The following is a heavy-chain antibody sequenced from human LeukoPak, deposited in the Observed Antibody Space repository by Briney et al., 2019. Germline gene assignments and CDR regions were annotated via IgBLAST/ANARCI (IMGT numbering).Heavy chain of an antibody. J-gene: IGHJ4*02. CDR1: GYTFTSYD. D-gene: IGHD6-19*01. CDR3: ARQAQGGWLPPFDS. CDR2: MNPDSGNT. V-gene: IGHV1-8*01. Sequence: ASVKVSCKASGYTFTSYDINWVRQATGQGLEWMGWMNPDSGNTGYAQKFQGRVTMTRNTSITTAYMELSSLRSEDTAVYYCARQAQGGWLPPFDSWGQGTLVTVSS.